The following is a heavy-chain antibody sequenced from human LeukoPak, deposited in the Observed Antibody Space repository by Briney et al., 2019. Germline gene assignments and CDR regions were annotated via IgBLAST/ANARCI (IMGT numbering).Heavy chain of an antibody. J-gene: IGHJ4*02. V-gene: IGHV3-48*01. CDR3: APLPTYCGGDCYLD. D-gene: IGHD2-21*02. CDR2: ISSSSSSI. CDR1: GFTFSSYS. Sequence: PGRSLRLSCAASGFTFSSYSMNWVRQAPGKGLEWVSYISSSSSSIHYADSVQGRFTVSRDNAKNSVYLQMSSLRAEDTAVYYCAPLPTYCGGDCYLDWGQGTLVTVSS.